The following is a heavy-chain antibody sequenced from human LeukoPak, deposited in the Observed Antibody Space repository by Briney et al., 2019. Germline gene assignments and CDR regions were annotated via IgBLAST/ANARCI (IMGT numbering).Heavy chain of an antibody. V-gene: IGHV1-8*01. Sequence: RASVKVSCKASGYTFTSYDINWVRQATGQGLEWMGWMNPNSGNTGYAQKFQGRVTMTRNTSISTAYMELSSLRSEDTAVYYCARDLGAAAGAPYYYYYMDVWGKGTTVTVSS. CDR1: GYTFTSYD. J-gene: IGHJ6*03. CDR3: ARDLGAAAGAPYYYYYMDV. CDR2: MNPNSGNT. D-gene: IGHD6-13*01.